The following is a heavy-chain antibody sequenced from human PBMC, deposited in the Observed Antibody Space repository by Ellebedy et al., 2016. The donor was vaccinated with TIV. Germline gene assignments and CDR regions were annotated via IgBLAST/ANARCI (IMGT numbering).Heavy chain of an antibody. J-gene: IGHJ4*02. CDR2: IYYSGST. V-gene: IGHV4-59*01. Sequence: SETLSLTXTVSGGSISSYYWSWIRQPPGKGLEWIGYIYYSGSTNYNPSLKSRVTISVDTSKNQFSLKLSSVTAADTAVHYCARVTGSGWYGRYYFDYWGQGTLVTVSS. CDR1: GGSISSYY. D-gene: IGHD6-19*01. CDR3: ARVTGSGWYGRYYFDY.